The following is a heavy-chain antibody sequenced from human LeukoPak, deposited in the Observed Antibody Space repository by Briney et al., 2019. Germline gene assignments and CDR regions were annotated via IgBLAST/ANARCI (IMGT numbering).Heavy chain of an antibody. J-gene: IGHJ4*02. CDR1: GFTFSTTG. V-gene: IGHV3-48*01. CDR3: AREGPDY. Sequence: GGSLRLSCVVSGFTFSTTGMNWVCQAPGKGLEWVSYIPGGSGTIHYADSVRGRFTISRDNAKNSLYLQMNNLRVEDTAIYYCAREGPDYWGQGTLVTVSS. CDR2: IPGGSGTI.